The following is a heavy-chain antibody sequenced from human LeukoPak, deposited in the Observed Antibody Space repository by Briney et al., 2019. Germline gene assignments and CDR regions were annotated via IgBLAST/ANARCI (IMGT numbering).Heavy chain of an antibody. CDR2: IYYSGSS. D-gene: IGHD3/OR15-3a*01. J-gene: IGHJ6*02. CDR3: ARGVPWTTFNGGHYYYGMDV. V-gene: IGHV4-59*01. CDR1: GGSISSYY. Sequence: SETLSLTCTVSGGSISSYYWSWIRQPPGKGLEWIGYIYYSGSSNYNPSLKSRVTISVDTSKNQFSLKLSSVTAADTAVYYCARGVPWTTFNGGHYYYGMDVWGQGTTVTVSS.